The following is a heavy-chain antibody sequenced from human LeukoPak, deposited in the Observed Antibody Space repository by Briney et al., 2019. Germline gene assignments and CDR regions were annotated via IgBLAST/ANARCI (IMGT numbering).Heavy chain of an antibody. J-gene: IGHJ6*03. Sequence: APVTVSCTASGYTFTSYGISWVRQAPGQGLEWMGWISAYNGNTNYAQKLQGRVTMTTDTSTSTAYMELRSLRSDDTAVYYCAREKGATNYYYYYMDVWGKGTTVTISS. V-gene: IGHV1-18*01. D-gene: IGHD1-26*01. CDR2: ISAYNGNT. CDR3: AREKGATNYYYYYMDV. CDR1: GYTFTSYG.